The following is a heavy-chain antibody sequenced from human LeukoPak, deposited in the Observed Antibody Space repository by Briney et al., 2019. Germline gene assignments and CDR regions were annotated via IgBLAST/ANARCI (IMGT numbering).Heavy chain of an antibody. CDR2: ISSIGSTI. J-gene: IGHJ4*02. V-gene: IGHV3-11*01. CDR3: ARDRHSSSWYYVAGYDY. Sequence: GGSLRLSCAASGFTFSDYYMSWIRQAPGKGLEWVSYISSIGSTIYYADSVKGRFTISRDNAKNSLYPQMNSLRAEDTAVYYCARDRHSSSWYYVAGYDYWGQGTLVTVSS. D-gene: IGHD6-13*01. CDR1: GFTFSDYY.